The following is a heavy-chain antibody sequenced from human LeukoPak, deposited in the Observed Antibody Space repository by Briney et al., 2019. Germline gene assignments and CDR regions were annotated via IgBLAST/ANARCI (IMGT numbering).Heavy chain of an antibody. CDR1: GFTFSSYA. V-gene: IGHV3-23*01. CDR2: ISGSGGST. J-gene: IGHJ4*02. Sequence: PGGSLRLSCAASGFTFSSYAMSWVRQAPGKGLEWVSAISGSGGSTYYADSVKGRFTISRDNSKNTLYLQMNSLRAEDTAVYYCAKDGGYSSSSLQDYWGQGTLVTVSS. D-gene: IGHD6-6*01. CDR3: AKDGGYSSSSLQDY.